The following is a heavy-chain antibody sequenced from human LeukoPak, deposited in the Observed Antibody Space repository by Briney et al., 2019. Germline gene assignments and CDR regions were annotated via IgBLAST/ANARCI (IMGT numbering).Heavy chain of an antibody. J-gene: IGHJ4*02. V-gene: IGHV3-30*02. D-gene: IGHD3-22*01. CDR1: GFTFSSYG. CDR3: VKDPTYDSSGYYWYYFDY. CDR2: IRYDASNK. Sequence: GGSLRLSCAASGFTFSSYGMHWVRQAPGKGLEWVAFIRYDASNKYYADSVKGRFTISRDNSKNTLYLQMSSLRAEDTAVYYRVKDPTYDSSGYYWYYFDYWGQGTLVTVSS.